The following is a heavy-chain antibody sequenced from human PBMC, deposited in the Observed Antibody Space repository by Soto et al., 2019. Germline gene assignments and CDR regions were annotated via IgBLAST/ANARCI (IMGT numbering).Heavy chain of an antibody. D-gene: IGHD1-7*01. V-gene: IGHV2-5*02. Sequence: QITLKESGPTLVKPTKTLTLTCTFSGFSLTTYGGGVGWVRQPPGKALECLALIYWDDDKRYSPSLKTRLTITKDTSKNHVVLTMTNMDPVDTATYYCAHRLTLHSDWNYRRFDFWGQGTLVTVSS. CDR2: IYWDDDK. CDR3: AHRLTLHSDWNYRRFDF. CDR1: GFSLTTYGGG. J-gene: IGHJ4*02.